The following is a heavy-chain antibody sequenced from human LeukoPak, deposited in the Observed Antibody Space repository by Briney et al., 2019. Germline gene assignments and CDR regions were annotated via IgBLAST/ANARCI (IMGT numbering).Heavy chain of an antibody. Sequence: SETLSLTCTVSGGSISSYYWSWLRQPPGKGLEWIGYIYYSGSTNYNPSLKSRVTISVDTSKNQFSLKLSSVTAADTAVYYCARVYIVVVPAAMNWFDPWGQGTLVTVSS. J-gene: IGHJ5*02. CDR2: IYYSGST. D-gene: IGHD2-2*01. CDR1: GGSISSYY. CDR3: ARVYIVVVPAAMNWFDP. V-gene: IGHV4-59*01.